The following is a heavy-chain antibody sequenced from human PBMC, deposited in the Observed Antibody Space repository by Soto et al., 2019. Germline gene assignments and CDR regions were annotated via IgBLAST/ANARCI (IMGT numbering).Heavy chain of an antibody. Sequence: SETLSLTCTVSGGSINTYYWGWIRQPPGKGLEWIGTIFYSGNTYYNPSLESRVTIYVDTSRNKFSLKLSSVTAADTAVYYCARNHPKYPYYYYMAAWGKGTTATVP. J-gene: IGHJ6*03. V-gene: IGHV4-39*01. CDR2: IFYSGNT. CDR1: GGSINTYY. CDR3: ARNHPKYPYYYYMAA. D-gene: IGHD2-2*02.